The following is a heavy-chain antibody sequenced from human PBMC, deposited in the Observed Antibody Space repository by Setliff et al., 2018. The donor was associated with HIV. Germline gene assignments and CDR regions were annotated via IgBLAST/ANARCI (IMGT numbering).Heavy chain of an antibody. V-gene: IGHV4-39*07. J-gene: IGHJ4*02. Sequence: PSETLSLTCSVSGGSISSSNYCWGWIRQPPGKGLEWIGSIYYSGNTYYNPSLKSRVSISVDTSKNQFSLKLHSVTAADTAVYYCARDPPGYGDSNDYWGQGTLVTVSS. CDR3: ARDPPGYGDSNDY. CDR2: IYYSGNT. CDR1: GGSISSSNYC. D-gene: IGHD4-17*01.